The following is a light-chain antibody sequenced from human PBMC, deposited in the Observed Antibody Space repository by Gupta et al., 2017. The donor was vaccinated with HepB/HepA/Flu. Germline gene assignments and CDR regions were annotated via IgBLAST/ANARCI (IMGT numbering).Light chain of an antibody. CDR3: SSYTSSSPWV. CDR1: SSDVGGYNY. J-gene: IGLJ1*01. CDR2: DVS. V-gene: IGLV2-14*01. Sequence: QSALTQPASVSGSPGQSITISCTGTSSDVGGYNYVSWYPQHPGKAPKLMIYDVSNRPSGVSNRFSGSKSGNTASLTISGLQAEDEADYYCSSYTSSSPWVFGTGTKVTVL.